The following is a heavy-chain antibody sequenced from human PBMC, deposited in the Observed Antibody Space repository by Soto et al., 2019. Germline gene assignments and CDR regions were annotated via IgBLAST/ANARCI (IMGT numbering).Heavy chain of an antibody. CDR1: GDSISSAGYY. CDR3: ARVPYHWAETDAPSGMDV. Sequence: PSETLSLTFTVSGDSISSAGYYWSWVRQHPGKGLEWIGYIYSPGATSYSPSLKSRVTISVDTSKHQFYLKLSSVTGADTAVYYCARVPYHWAETDAPSGMDVWGQGTPVTVSS. V-gene: IGHV4-31*03. D-gene: IGHD2-2*01. CDR2: IYSPGAT. J-gene: IGHJ6*02.